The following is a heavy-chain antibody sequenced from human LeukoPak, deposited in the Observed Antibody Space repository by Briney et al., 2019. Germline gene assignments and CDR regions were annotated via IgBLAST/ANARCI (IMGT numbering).Heavy chain of an antibody. CDR2: MNPNSGNT. V-gene: IGHV1-8*01. J-gene: IGHJ6*03. Sequence: GASVKVSCKASGYTFTSYDINWVRQATGQGLEWMGWMNPNSGNTGYAQKFQGRVTMTRNTSISTAYMELRSLSSEDTAVYYCARGAGATYYYYYMDVWGKGTTVTVSS. CDR1: GYTFTSYD. CDR3: ARGAGATYYYYYMDV.